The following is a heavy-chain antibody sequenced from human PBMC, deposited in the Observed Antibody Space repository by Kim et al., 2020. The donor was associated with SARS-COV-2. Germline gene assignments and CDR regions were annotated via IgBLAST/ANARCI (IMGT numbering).Heavy chain of an antibody. J-gene: IGHJ4*02. V-gene: IGHV1-2*02. Sequence: ASVKVSCKASGYTFTGYYMHWVRQAPGQGLEWMGWINPNSGGTNYAQKFQGRVTMTRDTSISTAYMELSRLRSDDTAVYYCAREKIAVAGTDFDYWGQGTLAPVPS. D-gene: IGHD6-19*01. CDR2: INPNSGGT. CDR3: AREKIAVAGTDFDY. CDR1: GYTFTGYY.